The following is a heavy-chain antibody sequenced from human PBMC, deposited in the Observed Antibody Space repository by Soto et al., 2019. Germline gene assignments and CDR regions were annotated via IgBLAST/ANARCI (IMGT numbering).Heavy chain of an antibody. D-gene: IGHD3-10*01. V-gene: IGHV1-3*01. Sequence: QVQLVQSGAEVKKPGASVKVSCKASGYTFTSYVMHWVRQAPGQRLEWMGWINAGNGNTKYSQNFQGRVTITRDTSASTAYMELSSLRSEDTAVYYCARGRGARAFDIWGQGTMVTVSS. CDR2: INAGNGNT. CDR3: ARGRGARAFDI. CDR1: GYTFTSYV. J-gene: IGHJ3*02.